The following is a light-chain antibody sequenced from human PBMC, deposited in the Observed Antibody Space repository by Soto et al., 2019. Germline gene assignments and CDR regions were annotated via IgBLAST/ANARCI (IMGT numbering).Light chain of an antibody. CDR1: QGIRNE. CDR3: QQYKSYAGT. V-gene: IGKV1-17*01. Sequence: IQMTQSPSSLSASVGDRFTITCRASQGIRNELSWFQQRPGNAPTLLXSAASRLQSGVPSRFSGSGSGTEFTLTISSLQPDDFETYYCQQYKSYAGTFGQGTKVDIK. CDR2: AAS. J-gene: IGKJ1*01.